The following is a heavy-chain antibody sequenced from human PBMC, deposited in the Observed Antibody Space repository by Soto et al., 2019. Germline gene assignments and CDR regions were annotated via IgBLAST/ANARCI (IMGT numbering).Heavy chain of an antibody. CDR2: ISSSSSYT. CDR3: GRECDSSRQALGY. V-gene: IGHV3-11*06. J-gene: IGHJ4*03. D-gene: IGHD3-22*01. CDR1: GFTFSNYY. Sequence: GRSLRLSCAPSGFTFSNYYMSWIRQATGQGLEWDSYISSSSSYTNYADSVKGRFTISRDNAKNSLYLQMNSLRAEDTAVYYCGRECDSSRQALGYWGRGTLGTVSS.